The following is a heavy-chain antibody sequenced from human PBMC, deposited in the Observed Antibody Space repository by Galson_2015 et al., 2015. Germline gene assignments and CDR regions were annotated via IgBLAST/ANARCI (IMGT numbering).Heavy chain of an antibody. CDR1: GFTFSSCG. D-gene: IGHD2-15*01. CDR3: AKDNEGYCSDGHCYSYYYYGMDV. V-gene: IGHV3-30*18. CDR2: ISDEGSIK. J-gene: IGHJ6*02. Sequence: SLRLSCAASGFTFSSCGMHWVRQAPGKGLEWVALISDEGSIKEYADSVKGRITISRDNSKNTLSLQMNSLRAEDTAIYYCAKDNEGYCSDGHCYSYYYYGMDVWGQGTTVTVSS.